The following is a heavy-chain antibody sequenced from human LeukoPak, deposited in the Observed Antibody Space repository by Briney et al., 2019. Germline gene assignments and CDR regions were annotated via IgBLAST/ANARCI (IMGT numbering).Heavy chain of an antibody. D-gene: IGHD3-22*01. CDR2: IYYSGST. Sequence: SSETLSLTCTVSSGSISNYYWNWIRQPPGKGLEWIGYIYYSGSTNYNPSLESRVTISVDTSKNQFSLKLTSVTAADTAVYYCARGYGTGYYYVPYDYWGQGTLVTVSS. CDR3: ARGYGTGYYYVPYDY. J-gene: IGHJ4*02. V-gene: IGHV4-59*01. CDR1: SGSISNYY.